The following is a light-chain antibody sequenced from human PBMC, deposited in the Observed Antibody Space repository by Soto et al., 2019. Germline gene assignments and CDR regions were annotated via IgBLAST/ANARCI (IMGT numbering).Light chain of an antibody. CDR1: QNITNN. CDR2: HAS. J-gene: IGKJ5*01. CDR3: QQSYSAPIT. Sequence: IQMTQCPSSLSASIGDRVTITCQASQNITNNLSWYQQKPGKAPNLLIYHASKLAKGVTSRFSGSGSGTDFSFIITSLQREDLAAYYCQQSYSAPITFGQGTRLEI. V-gene: IGKV1-33*01.